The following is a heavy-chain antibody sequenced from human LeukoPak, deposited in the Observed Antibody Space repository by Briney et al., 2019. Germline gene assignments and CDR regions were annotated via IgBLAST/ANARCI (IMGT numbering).Heavy chain of an antibody. Sequence: AGGSLRLSCADSEFTFSSYTVNWVRQAPGKGLEWGSGISSLGVSTYYADSVRGRFTISRDNSENTVYLQMDSLGTEDTAVYYCTRMPSTEIYYFYYMDVWGKGTTVTVSS. V-gene: IGHV3-23*01. CDR1: EFTFSSYT. CDR2: ISSLGVST. D-gene: IGHD2-2*01. J-gene: IGHJ6*03. CDR3: TRMPSTEIYYFYYMDV.